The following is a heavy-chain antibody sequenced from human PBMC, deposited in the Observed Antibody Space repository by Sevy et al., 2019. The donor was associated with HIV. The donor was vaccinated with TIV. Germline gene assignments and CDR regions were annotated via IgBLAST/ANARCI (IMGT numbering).Heavy chain of an antibody. CDR3: TRGYCSSTSCPNWFDP. CDR1: GFTFGDYA. D-gene: IGHD2-2*01. CDR2: IRSKAYGGTT. Sequence: GGSLRLSCTASGFTFGDYAMSWFRQAPGKGLEWVGFIRSKAYGGTTEYAASAKGRFTISRDDSKSIAYLQMNSLKTEDTAVYYCTRGYCSSTSCPNWFDPWGQGTLVTVSS. V-gene: IGHV3-49*03. J-gene: IGHJ5*02.